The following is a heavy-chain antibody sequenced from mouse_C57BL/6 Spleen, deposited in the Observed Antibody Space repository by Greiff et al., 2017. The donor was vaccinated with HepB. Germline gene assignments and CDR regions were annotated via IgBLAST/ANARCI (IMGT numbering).Heavy chain of an antibody. CDR1: GYSFTDYN. D-gene: IGHD2-4*01. V-gene: IGHV1-39*01. Sequence: EVKLQQSGPELVKPGASVKISCKASGYSFTDYNMNWVKQSNGKSLEWIGVINPNYGTTSYNQKFKGKATLTVDQSSSTAYMQLNSLTSEDSAVYYCAKERNYDYDDAMDYWGQGTSVTVSS. CDR3: AKERNYDYDDAMDY. CDR2: INPNYGTT. J-gene: IGHJ4*01.